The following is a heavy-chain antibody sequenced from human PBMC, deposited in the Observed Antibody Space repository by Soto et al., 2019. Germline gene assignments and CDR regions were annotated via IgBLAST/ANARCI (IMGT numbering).Heavy chain of an antibody. J-gene: IGHJ4*02. D-gene: IGHD3-3*01. V-gene: IGHV2-5*02. CDR2: IYWDDDK. CDR1: GFSLTTSGVG. CDR3: AHRVLRTVFGLVTTTAISLDF. Sequence: HITLNESGPTVVRPTETLTLTCRFSGFSLTTSGVGVGWIRQSPGKAPEWLALIYWDDDKRYSASLMSRLTITKDTSKNQVVLTVSDLDPTDTATYYCAHRVLRTVFGLVTTTAISLDFWGQGTPVAVSS.